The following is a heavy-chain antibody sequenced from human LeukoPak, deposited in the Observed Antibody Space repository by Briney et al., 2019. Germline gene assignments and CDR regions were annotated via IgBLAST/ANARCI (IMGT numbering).Heavy chain of an antibody. CDR3: ASMSAYCGGDCYYNWFDP. V-gene: IGHV1-18*01. CDR1: GGTFSSYA. Sequence: ASVKVSCKASGGTFSSYAISWVRQAPGQGLEWMGWISAYNGNTNYAQKLQGRVTMTTGTSTSTAYMELRSLRSDDTAVYYCASMSAYCGGDCYYNWFDPWGQGTLVTVSS. D-gene: IGHD2-21*02. CDR2: ISAYNGNT. J-gene: IGHJ5*02.